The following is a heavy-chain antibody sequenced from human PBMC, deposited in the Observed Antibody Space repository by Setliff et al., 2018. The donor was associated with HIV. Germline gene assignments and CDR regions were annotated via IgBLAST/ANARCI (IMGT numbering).Heavy chain of an antibody. J-gene: IGHJ4*02. V-gene: IGHV5-51*01. CDR2: IYPGDSDT. CDR3: ASFRRDIFMVPDPRPHAF. Sequence: GESLKISCKGSGYSLTSYWIGWVRQMPGKGLEWMVIIYPGDSDTKYSPSFQGQVTISADKSISTAYLQWSSLKASDTAMYYCASFRRDIFMVPDPRPHAFWGPGTLVTVSS. CDR1: GYSLTSYW. D-gene: IGHD3-10*01.